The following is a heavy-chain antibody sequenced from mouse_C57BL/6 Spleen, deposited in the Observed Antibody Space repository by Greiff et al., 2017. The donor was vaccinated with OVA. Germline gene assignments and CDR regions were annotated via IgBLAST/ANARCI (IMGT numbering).Heavy chain of an antibody. V-gene: IGHV1-54*01. J-gene: IGHJ2*01. Sequence: VQLQESGAELVRPGTSVKVSCKASGYAFTNYLIEWVKQRPGQGLEWIGVINPGSGGNKYNEKFKGKATLTADKSSSTAYMQLSSLTSEDSAVYFCARRGDYYGSRKGFDYWGQGTTLTVSS. CDR2: INPGSGGN. CDR1: GYAFTNYL. CDR3: ARRGDYYGSRKGFDY. D-gene: IGHD1-1*01.